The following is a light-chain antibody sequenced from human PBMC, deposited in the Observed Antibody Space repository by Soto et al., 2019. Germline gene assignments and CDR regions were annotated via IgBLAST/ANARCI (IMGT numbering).Light chain of an antibody. Sequence: EIVLTQSPGILSLSPGERATLSCRASQTVRSTYFAWYQQKRGQAPRLLIYGASTRATGIPDRFSGSGSGTDFTLTISRLEPEDFAVYYFQQSGGSSWTFGQGTRVEI. V-gene: IGKV3-20*01. CDR1: QTVRSTY. CDR3: QQSGGSSWT. CDR2: GAS. J-gene: IGKJ1*01.